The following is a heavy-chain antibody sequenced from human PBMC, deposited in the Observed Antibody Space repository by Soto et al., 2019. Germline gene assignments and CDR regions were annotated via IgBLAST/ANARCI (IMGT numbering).Heavy chain of an antibody. V-gene: IGHV4-59*08. CDR2: IYYSGST. D-gene: IGHD4-17*01. CDR3: ARRYGPGFDY. CDR1: GGSISSYY. Sequence: QVQLQESGPGLVKPSETLSLTCTVSGGSISSYYWSWIRQPPGKGLEWIGYIYYSGSTNYNPSLKSRVTRPVDTSKTQFALRLSSVPAADTAVYYCARRYGPGFDYWGQGTLVTVSS. J-gene: IGHJ4*02.